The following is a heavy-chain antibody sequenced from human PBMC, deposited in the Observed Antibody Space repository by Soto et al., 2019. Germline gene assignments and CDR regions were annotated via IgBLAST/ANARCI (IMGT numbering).Heavy chain of an antibody. CDR2: ISNTGDVT. Sequence: EVLLLESGGGVVQPGGSLRLSCAVSGFTFRNYGMSWVRQTPGKGLEWVSSISNTGDVTYYADSVKGRFTISRDNSKNALNLQMNSLRAEDTAVYYCAKDRMIVDPLGFDIWGQGTLVTVS. CDR1: GFTFRNYG. J-gene: IGHJ3*02. CDR3: AKDRMIVDPLGFDI. D-gene: IGHD3-22*01. V-gene: IGHV3-23*01.